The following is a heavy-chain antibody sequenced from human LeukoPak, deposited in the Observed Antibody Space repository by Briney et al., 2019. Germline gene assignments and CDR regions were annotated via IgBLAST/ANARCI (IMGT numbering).Heavy chain of an antibody. V-gene: IGHV3-21*01. CDR2: ISSSSSYI. D-gene: IGHD4-17*01. Sequence: GGSLRLSCAASGFTFSSYSMNWVRQASGKGLEWVSSISSSSSYIYYADSVKGRFTISRDNAKNSLYLQMNSLRAEDTAVYYCARDRAAVTTPPFDYWGQGTLVTVSS. CDR3: ARDRAAVTTPPFDY. CDR1: GFTFSSYS. J-gene: IGHJ4*02.